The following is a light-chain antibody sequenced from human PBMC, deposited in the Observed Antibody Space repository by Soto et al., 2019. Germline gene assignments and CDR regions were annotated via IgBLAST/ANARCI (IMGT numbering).Light chain of an antibody. J-gene: IGKJ5*01. CDR3: QQANSFPIT. CDR2: DAS. CDR1: QSVSNW. Sequence: DIQITQSPSTLSSSVLERFTISCRASQSVSNWLAWYQQKPGKAPKLLIYDASSLETGVPSRFSGSGSGTDFTLTISSVQPEDFATYRCQQANSFPITFGQGTRLEIK. V-gene: IGKV1-5*01.